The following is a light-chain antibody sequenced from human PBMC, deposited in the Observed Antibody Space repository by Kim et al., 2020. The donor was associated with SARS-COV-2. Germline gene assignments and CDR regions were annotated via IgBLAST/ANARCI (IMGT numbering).Light chain of an antibody. V-gene: IGKV3-15*01. CDR1: QSISTN. CDR3: QQYPSWT. Sequence: EIVMTQSPAPLSVSPGEGATLSCRASQSISTNLAWYQQKPGRAPRLLIYGASTRATGVPARFSGSGSGTEFTLTISSLQSEDFAVYYCQQYPSWTFGQGTKVDIK. J-gene: IGKJ1*01. CDR2: GAS.